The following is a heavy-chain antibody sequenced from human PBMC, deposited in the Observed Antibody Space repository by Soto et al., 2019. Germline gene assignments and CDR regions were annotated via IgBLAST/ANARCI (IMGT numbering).Heavy chain of an antibody. D-gene: IGHD3-9*01. Sequence: GASVKVSCKASGYTFTGYYMHWVRQAPGQGLEWMGWINPNSGGTNYAQKFQGWVTMTRDTSISTAYMELSRLRSDDTAVYYCARELRNVDWFGSLYGLDVWGQGTTVTVSS. CDR3: ARELRNVDWFGSLYGLDV. V-gene: IGHV1-2*04. J-gene: IGHJ6*02. CDR1: GYTFTGYY. CDR2: INPNSGGT.